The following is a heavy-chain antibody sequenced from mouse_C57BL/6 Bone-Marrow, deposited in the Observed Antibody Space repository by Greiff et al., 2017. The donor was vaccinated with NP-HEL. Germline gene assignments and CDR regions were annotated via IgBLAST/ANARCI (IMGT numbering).Heavy chain of an antibody. CDR3: AKPDGYYIFAY. D-gene: IGHD2-3*01. CDR1: GYTFTDYY. V-gene: IGHV1-26*01. Sequence: VQLQQSGPELVKPGASVKISCKASGYTFTDYYMNWVKQSHGKSLEWIGDINPNNGGTSYNQKFKGKAPLTVDKSSSTAYMELRSLTSEDSAVYYCAKPDGYYIFAYWGQGTLVTVSA. J-gene: IGHJ3*01. CDR2: INPNNGGT.